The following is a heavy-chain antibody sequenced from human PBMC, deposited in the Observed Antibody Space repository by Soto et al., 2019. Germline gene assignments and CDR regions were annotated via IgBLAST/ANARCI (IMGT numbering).Heavy chain of an antibody. V-gene: IGHV3-30*18. CDR3: AKELLDLNGPSYFDY. CDR2: ISHNGGDQ. J-gene: IGHJ4*02. CDR1: GLLSRNYG. Sequence: GGSLRLSCAASGLLSRNYGMHWVRQAPGKALEWVALISHNGGDQSYATSVRGRFTISRDNSRDTLYLHMTSLRPDDTAVYFCAKELLDLNGPSYFDYWGQGTLVTVSS. D-gene: IGHD2-8*01.